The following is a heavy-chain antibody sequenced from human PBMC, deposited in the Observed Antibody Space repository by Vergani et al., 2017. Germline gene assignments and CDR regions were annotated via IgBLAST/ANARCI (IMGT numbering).Heavy chain of an antibody. Sequence: EVQLLESGGSLKQPGGSVRLSCAASGFTFSTYAMHWVRQAAGKGLEWVSALTGGGGSTYYADSFKGRFIISRDNSSDTLYLQMNSLRPEDTATDYCVKDAGCYENFFDSWGQGTRVTVSS. J-gene: IGHJ4*02. V-gene: IGHV3-23*01. CDR2: LTGGGGST. D-gene: IGHD1-26*01. CDR1: GFTFSTYA. CDR3: VKDAGCYENFFDS.